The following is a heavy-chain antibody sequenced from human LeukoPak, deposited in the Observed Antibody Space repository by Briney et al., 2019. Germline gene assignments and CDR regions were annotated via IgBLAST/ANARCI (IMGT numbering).Heavy chain of an antibody. CDR2: ISGSGGST. D-gene: IGHD3-10*01. CDR3: ARVAPPAYGSGISADLWFDP. Sequence: GGSLRLSCAASGFTFSSYAMSWVRQAPGKGLEWVSAISGSGGSTYYADSVKGRFTISRDNSKNTLYLQMNSLRAEDTAVYYCARVAPPAYGSGISADLWFDPWGQGTLVTVSS. J-gene: IGHJ5*02. V-gene: IGHV3-23*01. CDR1: GFTFSSYA.